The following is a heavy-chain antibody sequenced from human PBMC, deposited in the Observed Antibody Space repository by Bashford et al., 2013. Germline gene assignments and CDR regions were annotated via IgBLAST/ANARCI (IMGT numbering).Heavy chain of an antibody. D-gene: IGHD2-2*02. V-gene: IGHV3-74*01. CDR2: INTDGSSL. Sequence: VRQAPGKGLVWVSRINTDGSSLWYADSVKGRFTISRDNAKNSLYLQMNSLRAEDTAVYYCVRPSSTNCYRCAFDIWGQGTMVTVSS. J-gene: IGHJ3*02. CDR3: VRPSSTNCYRCAFDI.